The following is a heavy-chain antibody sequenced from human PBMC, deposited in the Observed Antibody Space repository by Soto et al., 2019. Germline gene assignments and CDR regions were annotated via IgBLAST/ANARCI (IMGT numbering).Heavy chain of an antibody. Sequence: GGSLRLSCAASGFTFSSYGMHWVRQAPGKGLEWVAVIWYDGSNKYYADSVKGRFTISRDNSKNTLYLQMNSLRAEDTAVYYCARDMNYYDSSALQGYFDYWGQGTLVTVSS. CDR2: IWYDGSNK. V-gene: IGHV3-33*01. D-gene: IGHD3-22*01. J-gene: IGHJ4*02. CDR1: GFTFSSYG. CDR3: ARDMNYYDSSALQGYFDY.